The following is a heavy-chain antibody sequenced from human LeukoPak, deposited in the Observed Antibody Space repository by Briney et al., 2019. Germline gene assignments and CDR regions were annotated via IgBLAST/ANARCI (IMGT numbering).Heavy chain of an antibody. V-gene: IGHV5-51*01. CDR2: IYPGDSDT. J-gene: IGHJ6*03. CDR1: GYSFTSYW. CDR3: ARLGALWPRDYYYMDV. Sequence: NHGESLKISCKGSGYSFTSYWIGWVRQMPGKGLEWMGIIYPGDSDTRYSPSFQGQVTISADKSISTAYLQWSSLKASDTAMYYCARLGALWPRDYYYMDVWGKGTTVTVSS. D-gene: IGHD2/OR15-2a*01.